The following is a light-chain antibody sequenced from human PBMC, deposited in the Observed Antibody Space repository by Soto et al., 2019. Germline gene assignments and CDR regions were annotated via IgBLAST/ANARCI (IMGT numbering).Light chain of an antibody. CDR1: QSVSSN. CDR2: GAS. CDR3: QQYNNWPLWT. V-gene: IGKV3-15*01. J-gene: IGKJ1*01. Sequence: EIVMTQSPGPLSVSPGEGATLSCRASQSVSSNLAWYQQKPGQAPRLLIYGASTRATGIPARFSDSGSGTEFTLTISSLQSEDFAVYYCQQYNNWPLWTFGQGTKVDIK.